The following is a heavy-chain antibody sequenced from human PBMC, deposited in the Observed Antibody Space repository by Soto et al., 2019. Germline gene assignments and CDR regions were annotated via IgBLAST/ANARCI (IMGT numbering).Heavy chain of an antibody. J-gene: IGHJ4*02. Sequence: PGGSLRLSCAASGFTFSSYAMHWVRQAPGKGLEWVAVISYDGSNKYYADSVKGRFTISRDNSKNTLYLQMNSLRAEDTAVYYCARDRVVTAIPSFDYWGQGTLVTVS. V-gene: IGHV3-30-3*01. CDR3: ARDRVVTAIPSFDY. D-gene: IGHD2-21*02. CDR1: GFTFSSYA. CDR2: ISYDGSNK.